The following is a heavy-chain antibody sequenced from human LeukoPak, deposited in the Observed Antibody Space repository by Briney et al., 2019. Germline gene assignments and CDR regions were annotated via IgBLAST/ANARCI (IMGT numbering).Heavy chain of an antibody. CDR1: RFIFSNYA. Sequence: GRSLRLSCAASRFIFSNYAMHWVRQAPGKGPDWVAVISYHGRDQFYADSVKGRFTISRDSSKDTLYLQMNSLRTEDTAVYYCVRQDCSGGSCYLDYWGQGTLVTVSS. D-gene: IGHD2-15*01. V-gene: IGHV3-30*04. CDR3: VRQDCSGGSCYLDY. CDR2: ISYHGRDQ. J-gene: IGHJ4*02.